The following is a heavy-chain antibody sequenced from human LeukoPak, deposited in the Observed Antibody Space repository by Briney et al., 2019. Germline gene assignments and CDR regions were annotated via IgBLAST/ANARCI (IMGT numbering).Heavy chain of an antibody. J-gene: IGHJ3*02. V-gene: IGHV1-2*06. CDR2: INPNSGGT. CDR3: ARRRNVDTAMVTHDAFDI. Sequence: ASVKVSCKASGYTFTGYYMHWVRQAPGQGLEWMGRINPNSGGTNYAQKFQGRVTMTRDTSISTAYMELSRLRSGDTAVYYCARRRNVDTAMVTHDAFDIWGQGTMVTVSS. D-gene: IGHD5-18*01. CDR1: GYTFTGYY.